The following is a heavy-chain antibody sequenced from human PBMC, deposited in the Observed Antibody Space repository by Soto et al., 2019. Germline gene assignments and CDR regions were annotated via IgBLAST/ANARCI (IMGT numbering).Heavy chain of an antibody. Sequence: EVQLVESGGGLVKPGGSLRVSCVASGFTFSSYSMNWVRQAPGKELEWVSSISSLSSYIYYADSVKGRFTISRDNAKNSLYLQMNSLRAEDTAIYYCARGELWFDYWGQGTLVTVSS. J-gene: IGHJ4*02. V-gene: IGHV3-21*01. CDR1: GFTFSSYS. D-gene: IGHD5-18*01. CDR3: ARGELWFDY. CDR2: ISSLSSYI.